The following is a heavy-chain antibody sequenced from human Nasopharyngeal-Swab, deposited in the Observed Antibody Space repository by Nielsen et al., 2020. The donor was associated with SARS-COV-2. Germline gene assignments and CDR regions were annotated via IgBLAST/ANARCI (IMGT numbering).Heavy chain of an antibody. CDR2: IGTASDA. Sequence: GESLKISCAASGFTFSSYDMHWVRQATGKGLEWVSAIGTASDAYYPGSVKGRFTISRENAKNSLYLQMNSLRAGDTAVYYCARAHYGGTYYYYYGMDVWGQGTTVTVSS. CDR3: ARAHYGGTYYYYYGMDV. J-gene: IGHJ6*02. V-gene: IGHV3-13*01. D-gene: IGHD4-23*01. CDR1: GFTFSSYD.